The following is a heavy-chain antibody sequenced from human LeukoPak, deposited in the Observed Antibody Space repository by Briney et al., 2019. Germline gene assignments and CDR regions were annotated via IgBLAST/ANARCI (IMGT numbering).Heavy chain of an antibody. J-gene: IGHJ5*02. V-gene: IGHV1-69*02. Sequence: SVKVSCKGSGGTFSSYTISWVRQAPGQGLEWMGRIIPILGIANYAQKFQGRVTITADKSTSTAYMELSSLRSEDTAVYYCARQATSIVGATTNWFDPWGQGTLVTVSS. CDR2: IIPILGIA. D-gene: IGHD1-26*01. CDR3: ARQATSIVGATTNWFDP. CDR1: GGTFSSYT.